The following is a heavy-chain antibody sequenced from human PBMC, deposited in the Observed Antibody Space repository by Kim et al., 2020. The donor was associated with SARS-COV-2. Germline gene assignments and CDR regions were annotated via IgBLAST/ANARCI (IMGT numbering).Heavy chain of an antibody. J-gene: IGHJ5*01. D-gene: IGHD2-8*01. CDR2: INSDGSDT. Sequence: GGSLRLSCAASGFTFSTSWMNWVRQVPGKGLVWVSRINSDGSDTAYADSVKGRFTISRDNAKNTLYLQLNSLRPEDTALYYCARPLGGTNCYDSWGQGTLVTVSS. CDR3: ARPLGGTNCYDS. V-gene: IGHV3-74*01. CDR1: GFTFSTSW.